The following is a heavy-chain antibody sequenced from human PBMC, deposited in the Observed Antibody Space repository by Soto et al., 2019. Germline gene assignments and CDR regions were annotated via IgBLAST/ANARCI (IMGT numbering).Heavy chain of an antibody. V-gene: IGHV3-21*01. D-gene: IGHD6-19*01. CDR3: ARVSSGWYYFDC. J-gene: IGHJ4*02. CDR2: ISSSSSYI. Sequence: PGGSLRLSCAASGFTFSSYSMNWVRQAPGKGLEWVSSISSSSSYIYYADSVKGRFTISRDNAKNSLCLQMNSLRAEDTAVYYCARVSSGWYYFDCWGQGTLVTVSS. CDR1: GFTFSSYS.